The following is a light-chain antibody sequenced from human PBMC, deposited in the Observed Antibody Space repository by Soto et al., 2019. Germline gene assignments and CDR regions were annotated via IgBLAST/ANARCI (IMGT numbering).Light chain of an antibody. CDR3: AAWDDSLQTWV. V-gene: IGLV1-44*01. CDR2: TDN. J-gene: IGLJ3*02. Sequence: QAVVTQPPSASGTPGQRVTISCSGSNSNIGSHTVNWYQQLPETAPKLLIYTDNQRPSGVPDRFSDSKSGTSASLAISGLQSEDEADYYCAAWDDSLQTWVFGGGTKVTVL. CDR1: NSNIGSHT.